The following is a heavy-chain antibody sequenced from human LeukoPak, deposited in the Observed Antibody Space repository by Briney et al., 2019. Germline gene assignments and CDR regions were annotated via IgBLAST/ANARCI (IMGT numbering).Heavy chain of an antibody. D-gene: IGHD1-26*01. CDR2: VNPSGGNT. V-gene: IGHV1-46*01. J-gene: IGHJ4*02. CDR3: GRDFGEGATVLDY. CDR1: GYTLSSYY. Sequence: ASVKVSCKASGYTLSSYYIHWVRQAPGQGLEWMGMVNPSGGNTPYAQKFEGRVTMTGDMSTSTVYMELSSLTSDDTAVYYCGRDFGEGATVLDYWGQGTLVTVSS.